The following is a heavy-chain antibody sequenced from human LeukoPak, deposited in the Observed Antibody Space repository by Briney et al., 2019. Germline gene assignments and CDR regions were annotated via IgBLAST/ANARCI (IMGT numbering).Heavy chain of an antibody. Sequence: GGSLRLSCAASGFTFTNYAMSWVRQAPGKGLQWVSAISDNGGSTFHADSVKGRFTISRDNSKNTVYLQMNGLRAEDTAVYYCAKGAAYIVAVTATASGLFDYWGQGTLVTVSS. J-gene: IGHJ4*02. CDR2: ISDNGGST. V-gene: IGHV3-23*01. CDR3: AKGAAYIVAVTATASGLFDY. D-gene: IGHD2-21*02. CDR1: GFTFTNYA.